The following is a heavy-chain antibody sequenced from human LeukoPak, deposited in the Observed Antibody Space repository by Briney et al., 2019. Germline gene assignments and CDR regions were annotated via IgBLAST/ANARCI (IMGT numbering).Heavy chain of an antibody. J-gene: IGHJ3*02. V-gene: IGHV3-21*01. Sequence: GGSLRLSCAASGFTFSSYLMHWVRQAPGKGLEWVSSISISNGYIYYADSVKGRFTISRDNAKNSLYLQMNSLRAEDTAVYYCARAPHNDAFDIWGQGTMVTVSS. CDR3: ARAPHNDAFDI. CDR2: ISISNGYI. CDR1: GFTFSSYL.